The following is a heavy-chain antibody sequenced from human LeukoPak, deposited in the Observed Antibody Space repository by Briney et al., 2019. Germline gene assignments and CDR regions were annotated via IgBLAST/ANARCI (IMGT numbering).Heavy chain of an antibody. CDR1: GYTFTGYY. J-gene: IGHJ5*02. CDR2: INPNSGGT. D-gene: IGHD6-13*01. Sequence: ASVKVSCKASGYTFTGYYMHWVRQAPGQGREWMGWINPNSGGTNYAQKFQGRVTMTRDTSISTAYMELSRLRSDDTAVYYCAREAGLAAAGDGWFDLWGQGTLVTVSS. V-gene: IGHV1-2*02. CDR3: AREAGLAAAGDGWFDL.